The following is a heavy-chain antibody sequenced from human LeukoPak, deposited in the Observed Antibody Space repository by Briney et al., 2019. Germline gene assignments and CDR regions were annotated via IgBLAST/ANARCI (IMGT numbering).Heavy chain of an antibody. J-gene: IGHJ4*01. CDR2: ISWRSSDI. D-gene: IGHD1-1*01. CDR3: ARWRHDNGFDY. V-gene: IGHV3-21*01. Sequence: GGSLRLSCVASGFTLSSYNMKWVRQAPGKRLEWVSSISWRSSDIEYADSVKGRFTISRDIDKKSLYLQMNSLRAEDTAVYYCARWRHDNGFDYWGHGTLVTVSS. CDR1: GFTLSSYN.